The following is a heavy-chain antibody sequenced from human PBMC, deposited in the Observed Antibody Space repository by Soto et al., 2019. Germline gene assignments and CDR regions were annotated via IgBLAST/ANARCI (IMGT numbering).Heavy chain of an antibody. CDR3: AREADYVNWFDP. J-gene: IGHJ5*02. V-gene: IGHV3-48*01. D-gene: IGHD4-17*01. CDR2: ISSSSTI. Sequence: GGSLRLSCAAXGFTFSSYSMNWVRQAPGKGLEWVSYISSSSTIYYADSVKGRFTISRDNAKNSLYLQMNSLRAEDTAVYYCAREADYVNWFDPWGQGTLVTVSS. CDR1: GFTFSSYS.